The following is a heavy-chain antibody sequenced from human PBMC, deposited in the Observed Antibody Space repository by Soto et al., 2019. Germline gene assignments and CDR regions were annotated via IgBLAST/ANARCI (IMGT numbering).Heavy chain of an antibody. Sequence: GESLKISCKGSGYSFAGYWITWVRQKPGKGLEWMGRIDPSDSETRLSPSLQGQVTISADTSISTAYLQWSSLKASDTAMYYCAKPLGPGAFEIWGQGTMVTVSS. J-gene: IGHJ3*02. CDR1: GYSFAGYW. CDR3: AKPLGPGAFEI. V-gene: IGHV5-10-1*04. CDR2: IDPSDSET.